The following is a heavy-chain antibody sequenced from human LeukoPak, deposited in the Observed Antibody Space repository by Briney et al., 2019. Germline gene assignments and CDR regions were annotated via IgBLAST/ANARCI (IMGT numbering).Heavy chain of an antibody. V-gene: IGHV4-59*12. CDR3: AVNGVVGATTYYFDY. CDR1: GGSISSYY. CDR2: IYYSGST. J-gene: IGHJ4*02. Sequence: SETLSLTCTVSGGSISSYYWSWIRQPPGKGLEWIGYIYYSGSTNYNPSLKSRVTISVDTSKNQFSLKLSSVTAADTAVYYCAVNGVVGATTYYFDYWGQGTLVTVSS. D-gene: IGHD1-26*01.